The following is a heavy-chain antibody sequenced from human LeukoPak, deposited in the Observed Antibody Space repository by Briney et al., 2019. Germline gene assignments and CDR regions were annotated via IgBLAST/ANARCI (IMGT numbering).Heavy chain of an antibody. Sequence: GGSLRLSCAASGFTFSTYAMSWVRQAPGKGLEWVSSISGSGDTTYYADSVQGRFTISRDNAKNSLYLQMNSLTAEDTAVYYCARKMRTGDRVGTFAIWGQGTMVTVSS. CDR2: ISGSGDTT. J-gene: IGHJ3*02. CDR3: ARKMRTGDRVGTFAI. V-gene: IGHV3-23*01. D-gene: IGHD1-1*01. CDR1: GFTFSTYA.